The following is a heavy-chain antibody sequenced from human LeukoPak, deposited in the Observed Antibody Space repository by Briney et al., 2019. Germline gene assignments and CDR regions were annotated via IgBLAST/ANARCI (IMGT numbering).Heavy chain of an antibody. CDR1: GFTFSSYA. J-gene: IGHJ4*02. D-gene: IGHD3-22*01. CDR3: AKDPSQGYYDSSGYYGGDY. Sequence: GESLRLSCAASGFTFSSYAMSWVRQAPGKGLEWVSAISGSGGSTYYADSVKGRFTISRDNSKNTLYLQMNSLRAEDTAVYYCAKDPSQGYYDSSGYYGGDYWGQGTLVTVSS. V-gene: IGHV3-23*01. CDR2: ISGSGGST.